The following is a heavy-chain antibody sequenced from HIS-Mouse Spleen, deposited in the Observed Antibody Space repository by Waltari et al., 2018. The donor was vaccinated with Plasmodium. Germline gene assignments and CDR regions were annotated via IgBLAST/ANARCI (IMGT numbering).Heavy chain of an antibody. J-gene: IGHJ2*01. D-gene: IGHD3-9*01. Sequence: EVQLVESGGGLVKPGGSLRLSCAASGFTFSSYSMNWVRQAPGKGLEWFSSMSSSRSSTYYENSTNGRLTVLRDNANNSLYLQINSLRGEDTAVYYCAREVILSAYYHNYWYFDLWGRGTLFTVSS. V-gene: IGHV3-21*01. CDR1: GFTFSSYS. CDR2: MSSSRSST. CDR3: AREVILSAYYHNYWYFDL.